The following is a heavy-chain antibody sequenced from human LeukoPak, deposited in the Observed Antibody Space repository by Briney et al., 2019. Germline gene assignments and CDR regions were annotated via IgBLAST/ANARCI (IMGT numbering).Heavy chain of an antibody. Sequence: GGSLRLSCAASGFTFSSYEMNWVRQAPGKGLEWVSYISSTGSTIHYADSVKGRFTISRDNAKKSLYLKMNSLRAEDTAVYYCARVYYGSGINWFDPWGQGTLVTVSS. D-gene: IGHD3-10*01. CDR1: GFTFSSYE. CDR2: ISSTGSTI. V-gene: IGHV3-48*03. J-gene: IGHJ5*02. CDR3: ARVYYGSGINWFDP.